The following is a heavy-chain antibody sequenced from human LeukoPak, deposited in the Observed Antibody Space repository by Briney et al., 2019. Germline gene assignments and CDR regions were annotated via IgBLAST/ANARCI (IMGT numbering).Heavy chain of an antibody. CDR3: ARDRAAAGRGFDY. V-gene: IGHV4-4*02. Sequence: PSETLSLTCAVSGGSISNSNWWSWVPQPPGKGLEWIGEIYHSGSTNYNPSLKSRVTISVDKSKNQFSLKLSSVTAADTAVYYCARDRAAAGRGFDYWGQGTLVTVSS. J-gene: IGHJ4*02. D-gene: IGHD6-13*01. CDR2: IYHSGST. CDR1: GGSISNSNW.